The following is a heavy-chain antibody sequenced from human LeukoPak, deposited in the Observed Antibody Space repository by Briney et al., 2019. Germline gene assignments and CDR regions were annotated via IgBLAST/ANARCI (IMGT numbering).Heavy chain of an antibody. CDR2: INPNSGGT. D-gene: IGHD4-17*01. Sequence: SVKVSCKASGYTFTGYYMHWVRQAPGQGLEWMGRINPNSGGTNYAQKFQGRVTMTRDTSISTAYMELSRLRSDDTAVYYCARDITYGGYADAFDIWGQGTMVTVSS. J-gene: IGHJ3*02. CDR3: ARDITYGGYADAFDI. V-gene: IGHV1-2*06. CDR1: GYTFTGYY.